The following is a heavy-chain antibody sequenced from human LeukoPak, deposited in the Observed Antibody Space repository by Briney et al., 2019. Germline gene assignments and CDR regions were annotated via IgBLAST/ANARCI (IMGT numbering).Heavy chain of an antibody. CDR2: IWYDGSNK. J-gene: IGHJ5*02. CDR1: VCTFSSYG. D-gene: IGHD1-26*01. Sequence: PGGSLRLSCAASVCTFSSYGMHWVRQAPGKGLEWVAVIWYDGSNKYYADSVKGRFTISRDNSKNTLYLQKKSMRAEDTGVYYCVKEWSTNWFDPWGQGTLVTVSS. V-gene: IGHV3-33*06. CDR3: VKEWSTNWFDP.